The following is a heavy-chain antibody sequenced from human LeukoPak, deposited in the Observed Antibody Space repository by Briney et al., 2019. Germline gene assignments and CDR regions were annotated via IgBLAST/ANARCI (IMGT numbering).Heavy chain of an antibody. Sequence: GGSLRLSCAGSGFTFEDYGMSWVRHAPGKGLEWVSGINWNGGSRGHADSVKGRFTISRDNAKKSLYLQMSSLRVEDTALYYCARGVVPYYYYMDVWGKGTTVTVSS. CDR2: INWNGGSR. V-gene: IGHV3-20*04. CDR1: GFTFEDYG. J-gene: IGHJ6*03. D-gene: IGHD2-2*01. CDR3: ARGVVPYYYYMDV.